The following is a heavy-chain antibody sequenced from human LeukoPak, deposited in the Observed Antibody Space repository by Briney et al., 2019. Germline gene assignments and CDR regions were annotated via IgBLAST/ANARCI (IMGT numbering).Heavy chain of an antibody. D-gene: IGHD3-10*01. CDR1: GCSISSSNW. V-gene: IGHV4-4*02. CDR2: IYHSGST. Sequence: SGTLSLTCAVSGCSISSSNWWSWVRQPPGKGLEWIGEIYHSGSTNYNPSLKSRVTISVDKSKNQFSLKLSSVTAADTAVYYCARVLGGFGELFRSYGMDVWGKGTTVTVSS. J-gene: IGHJ6*04. CDR3: ARVLGGFGELFRSYGMDV.